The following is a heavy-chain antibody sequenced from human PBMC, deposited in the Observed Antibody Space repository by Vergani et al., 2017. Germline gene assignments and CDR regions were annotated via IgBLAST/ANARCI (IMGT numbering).Heavy chain of an antibody. CDR1: GYTFTGYY. Sequence: QVQLVQSGAEVKKPGASVKVSCKASGYTFTGYYMHWVRQAPGQGLEWMGWINPNSGGTNYAQKFQGWVTMTRDTSISTAYMELSRLRSDDTAVYYCARGAGYSGYHGWFDPWGQGTLVTVS. D-gene: IGHD5-12*01. CDR2: INPNSGGT. CDR3: ARGAGYSGYHGWFDP. V-gene: IGHV1-2*04. J-gene: IGHJ5*02.